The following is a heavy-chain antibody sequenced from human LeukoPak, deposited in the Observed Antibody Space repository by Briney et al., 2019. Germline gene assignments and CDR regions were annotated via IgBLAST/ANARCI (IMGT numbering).Heavy chain of an antibody. V-gene: IGHV3-7*01. J-gene: IGHJ4*02. CDR3: AKDSDSGAYDY. CDR2: IKQDGSEK. Sequence: GGSLRLSCAASGFTFSSYWMSWVRQAPGKGLEWVANIKQDGSEKYYVDSVKGRFTISRDNAKNSLYLQMNSLRAEDTAVYYCAKDSDSGAYDYWGQGTLVTVSS. CDR1: GFTFSSYW. D-gene: IGHD6-19*01.